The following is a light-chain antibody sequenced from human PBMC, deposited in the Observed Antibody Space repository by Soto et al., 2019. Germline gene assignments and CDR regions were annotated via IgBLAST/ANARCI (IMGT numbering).Light chain of an antibody. Sequence: QSVLTQAPSVSGAPGQRVTLSCTGSNSNIGAEYRVHWYQQLPGTAPKLLIYDNTNRPSGVPDRFSASKSGTSASLDITGLQAEDEADYYCQSYDSSVSGYVFGTGTKVTVL. CDR2: DNT. V-gene: IGLV1-40*01. CDR3: QSYDSSVSGYV. J-gene: IGLJ1*01. CDR1: NSNIGAEYR.